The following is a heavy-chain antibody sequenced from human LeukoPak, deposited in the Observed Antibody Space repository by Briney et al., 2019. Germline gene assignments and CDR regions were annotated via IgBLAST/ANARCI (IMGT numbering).Heavy chain of an antibody. V-gene: IGHV3-30*03. J-gene: IGHJ4*02. CDR3: VIDWGFRFASGSSYLDY. CDR2: ISSDGRNK. CDR1: GFTFSGYG. D-gene: IGHD3-10*01. Sequence: AGGSLRLSCAASGFTFSGYGIHWVRQAPGKGLEWVATISSDGRNKNHEESVRGRFTISRDNSKSTLFLQMDSLRAEQRAVYYFVIDWGFRFASGSSYLDYWGQGTLVTVSS.